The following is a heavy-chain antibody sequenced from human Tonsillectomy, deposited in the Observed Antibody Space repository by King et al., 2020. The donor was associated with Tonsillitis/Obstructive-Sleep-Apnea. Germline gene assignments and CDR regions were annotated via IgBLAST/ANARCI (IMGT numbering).Heavy chain of an antibody. D-gene: IGHD3-3*01. V-gene: IGHV3-15*01. Sequence: DVQLVESGGGLVKPGGSLRLSCAASGFTFSNAWMSWVRQAPGKGLEWVGRIKSKTDGGTTDYAAPVKGRFTISRDDSKNTLYLQMNSLKTEDTAVYYCTPDQRIYVFWSGYYTSTFDYWGQGTLVTVSS. CDR3: TPDQRIYVFWSGYYTSTFDY. CDR2: IKSKTDGGTT. CDR1: GFTFSNAW. J-gene: IGHJ4*02.